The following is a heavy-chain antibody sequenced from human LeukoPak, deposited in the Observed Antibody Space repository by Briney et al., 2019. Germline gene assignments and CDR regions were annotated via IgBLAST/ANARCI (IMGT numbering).Heavy chain of an antibody. D-gene: IGHD1-14*01. Sequence: GASVKVSCKASGYTFTSYDINWVRQATGQGLEWMGWMNPNSGNTGHAQKFQGRVTMTRDTSISTAYMELSGLRSDDTAVYYCARGVAGVYFYYYMDVWGKGTTVTVSS. J-gene: IGHJ6*03. CDR2: MNPNSGNT. CDR3: ARGVAGVYFYYYMDV. CDR1: GYTFTSYD. V-gene: IGHV1-8*02.